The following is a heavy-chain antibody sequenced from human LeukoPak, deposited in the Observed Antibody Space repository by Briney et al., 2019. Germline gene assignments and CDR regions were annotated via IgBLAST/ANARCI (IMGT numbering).Heavy chain of an antibody. D-gene: IGHD6-13*01. CDR3: ARDFTAGVCYFDY. J-gene: IGHJ4*02. V-gene: IGHV3-21*01. Sequence: VGSLRLSCAASGFTFSSYSMNWVRQAPGKGLEWVSSISSSSSYIYYADSVKGRFTISRDNAKNSLYLQMNGLRAEDTAVYYCARDFTAGVCYFDYWGQGTLVTVSS. CDR1: GFTFSSYS. CDR2: ISSSSSYI.